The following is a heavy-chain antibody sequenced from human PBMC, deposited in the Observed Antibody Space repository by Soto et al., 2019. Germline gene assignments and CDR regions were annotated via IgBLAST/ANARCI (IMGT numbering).Heavy chain of an antibody. CDR3: ARVRVRRGCSSTSCYSPHGMDV. CDR1: GFTFSSYA. J-gene: IGHJ6*02. V-gene: IGHV3-30-3*01. CDR2: ISYDGSNK. D-gene: IGHD2-2*02. Sequence: PGGSLRLSCAASGFTFSSYAMHWVRQAPGKGLAWVAVISYDGSNKYYADSVKGRFTISRDNSKNTLYLQMNSLRAEDTAVYYWARVRVRRGCSSTSCYSPHGMDVWGQGTTVTVSS.